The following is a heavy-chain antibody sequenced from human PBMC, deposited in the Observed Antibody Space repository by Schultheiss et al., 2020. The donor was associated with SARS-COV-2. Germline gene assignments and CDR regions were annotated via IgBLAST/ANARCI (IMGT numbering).Heavy chain of an antibody. J-gene: IGHJ4*02. V-gene: IGHV3-23*01. CDR2: IGTAGDT. CDR3: ATHVAYPTGVDY. Sequence: GGSLRLSCAASGFTFDDYAMHWVRQAPGKGLEWVSAIGTAGDTYYPGSVKGRFTISRDNSKNTLYLRMNSLRYEDTAVYYCATHVAYPTGVDYWGQGTLVTVSS. D-gene: IGHD2-21*01. CDR1: GFTFDDYA.